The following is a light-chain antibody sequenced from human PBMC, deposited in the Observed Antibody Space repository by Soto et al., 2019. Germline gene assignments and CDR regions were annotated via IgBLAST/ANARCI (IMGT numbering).Light chain of an antibody. CDR2: KAS. CDR3: QQYNSYAT. CDR1: QSISSS. J-gene: IGKJ1*01. V-gene: IGKV1-5*03. Sequence: DIQMTQSPSALSASVGDRVTITCRASQSISSSLAWYQQKPGKAPKLLIYKASTLESGVPSRFSGSGSGTEFNLTISNLQPEDFVTYYCQQYNSYATFGQGTKVDIK.